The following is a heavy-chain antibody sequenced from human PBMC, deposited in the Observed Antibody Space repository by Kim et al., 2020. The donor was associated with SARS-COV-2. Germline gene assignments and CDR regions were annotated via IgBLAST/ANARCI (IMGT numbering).Heavy chain of an antibody. CDR3: ARARLGYYYYGMDV. Sequence: PSIKSRVTISVDTSKNQFSLKLSSVTAADTAVYYCARARLGYYYYGMDVWGQGTTVTVSS. V-gene: IGHV4-34*01. D-gene: IGHD3-9*01. J-gene: IGHJ6*02.